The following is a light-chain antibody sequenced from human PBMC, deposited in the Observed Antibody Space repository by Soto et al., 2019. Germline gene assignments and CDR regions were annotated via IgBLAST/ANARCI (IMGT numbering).Light chain of an antibody. V-gene: IGKV3-15*01. CDR3: QQYDSSPRT. Sequence: IVLTQSPATLSVSPGEGVTLSCRAGQSVRSNLAWYQQKPGQAPRLLIYGASTRATGIPARFSGSGFGTEFTLTISSLQPEDLAVYYCQQYDSSPRTFGQGTKVDIK. CDR2: GAS. CDR1: QSVRSN. J-gene: IGKJ1*01.